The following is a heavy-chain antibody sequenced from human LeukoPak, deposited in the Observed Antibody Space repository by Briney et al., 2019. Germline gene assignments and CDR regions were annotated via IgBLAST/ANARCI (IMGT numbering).Heavy chain of an antibody. CDR1: GGTFSSYA. J-gene: IGHJ4*02. Sequence: ASVKVSCKASGGTFSSYAISWVRQAPGQGLEWMGGIIPIFGTANYAQKFQGGVTITADKSTSTAYMELSSLRSEDTAVYYCARDSSDYDILTGYPRFDSWGQGTLVTVSS. CDR3: ARDSSDYDILTGYPRFDS. V-gene: IGHV1-69*06. D-gene: IGHD3-9*01. CDR2: IIPIFGTA.